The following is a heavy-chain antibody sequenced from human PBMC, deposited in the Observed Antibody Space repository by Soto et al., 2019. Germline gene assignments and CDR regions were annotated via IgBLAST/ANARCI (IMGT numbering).Heavy chain of an antibody. CDR2: FKPTGGGST. V-gene: IGHV1-46*01. D-gene: IGHD3-3*01. J-gene: IGHJ6*02. Sequence: QVQLVQSGAEVKKPGASVKLSCKPSGYTFSGYYVHWVRQAPGQGLEWMGVFKPTGGGSTSYAQRFQGRVTVTRDISINTAHMELSSLRSEDTAVYYCARERKFDFWRKGLDVWGQGTTVTVSS. CDR3: ARERKFDFWRKGLDV. CDR1: GYTFSGYY.